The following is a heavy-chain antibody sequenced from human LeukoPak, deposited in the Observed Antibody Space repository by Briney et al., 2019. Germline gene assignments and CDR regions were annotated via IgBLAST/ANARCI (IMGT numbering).Heavy chain of an antibody. D-gene: IGHD4-11*01. V-gene: IGHV2-5*02. CDR3: AHMIYSNSYFDY. CDR2: IYWDDDK. Sequence: SGPTLVNPTQTLTLTCTFSGFSLSTSGVGVGWIRQPPGRALEWPALIYWDDDKRYSPSLKSRLTITKDTSRNQVVLTMTNMDPVDTATYYCAHMIYSNSYFDYWGQGTLVTVSS. CDR1: GFSLSTSGVG. J-gene: IGHJ4*02.